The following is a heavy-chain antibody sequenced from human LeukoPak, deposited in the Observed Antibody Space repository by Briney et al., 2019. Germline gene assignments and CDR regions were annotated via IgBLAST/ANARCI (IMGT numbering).Heavy chain of an antibody. CDR1: GYTLTELS. Sequence: PGGSVKVSCQVSGYTLTELSMHWVRQAPGKGLEWMGGFDPEDGETIYAQKFQGRVTMTRDTSISTAYMELSRLRSDDTAVYYCARSPAKSEIQLWPNWFDPWGQGTLVTVSS. CDR3: ARSPAKSEIQLWPNWFDP. J-gene: IGHJ5*02. CDR2: FDPEDGET. V-gene: IGHV1-24*01. D-gene: IGHD5-18*01.